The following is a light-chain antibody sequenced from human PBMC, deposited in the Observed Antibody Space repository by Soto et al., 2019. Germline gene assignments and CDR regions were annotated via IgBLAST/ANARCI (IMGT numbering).Light chain of an antibody. J-gene: IGLJ2*01. CDR3: GSYSGINILL. Sequence: QSALTQPASVSGSPGQSITISCTGTSSDVGGYNYVSWYQQHPGKAPKLMIYDVSDRPSGVSNRFSGSKSGNTASLTISGLQAEDEADYYCGSYSGINILLFGGGTQLTVL. CDR2: DVS. V-gene: IGLV2-14*03. CDR1: SSDVGGYNY.